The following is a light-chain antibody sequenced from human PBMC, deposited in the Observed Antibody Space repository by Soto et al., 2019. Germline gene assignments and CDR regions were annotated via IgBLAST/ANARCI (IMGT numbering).Light chain of an antibody. V-gene: IGLV1-44*01. CDR3: AGWDESLSGPV. CDR2: NNN. J-gene: IGLJ3*02. Sequence: QSVLTQPPSVSGTPGQRVTTSCSGSSSNIGTNVVNWYQQFPGTAPKLLIFNNNNRPSGVPDRFSGSKSGSSASLAISGLLSEDEADYYCAGWDESLSGPVFGGGTKLTVL. CDR1: SSNIGTNV.